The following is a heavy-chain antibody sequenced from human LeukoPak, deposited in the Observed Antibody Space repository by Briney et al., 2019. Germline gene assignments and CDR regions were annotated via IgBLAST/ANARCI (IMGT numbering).Heavy chain of an antibody. Sequence: GGSLRLSCAASGFDISGQAMHWVRQAPGKGLEWVALISYDGENKHYSDSVKGRFTVSRDNSSNTLFLQMQSLRPADTAVYYCAAMDISQMTKFHGIHYWGQGTLVTVSS. D-gene: IGHD5-12*01. J-gene: IGHJ4*02. CDR1: GFDISGQA. CDR3: AAMDISQMTKFHGIHY. CDR2: ISYDGENK. V-gene: IGHV3-30*04.